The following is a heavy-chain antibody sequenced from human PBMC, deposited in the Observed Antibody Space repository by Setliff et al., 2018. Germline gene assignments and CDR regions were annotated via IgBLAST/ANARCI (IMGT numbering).Heavy chain of an antibody. V-gene: IGHV4-39*07. CDR3: ARGGKILEWLYAHDY. D-gene: IGHD3-3*01. J-gene: IGHJ4*02. Sequence: PSETLSLTCTVSGGSISSSSYYWGWIRQPPGKGLEWIGSIYYSGSTYYNPSLKSRVTISVGTSKNQFSLKLSSVTAADTAVYYCARGGKILEWLYAHDYWGQGTLVTVSS. CDR1: GGSISSSSYY. CDR2: IYYSGST.